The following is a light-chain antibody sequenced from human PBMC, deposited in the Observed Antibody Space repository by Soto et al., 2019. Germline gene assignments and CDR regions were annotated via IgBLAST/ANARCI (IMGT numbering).Light chain of an antibody. CDR2: GAS. CDR1: QSVSSN. J-gene: IGKJ4*01. Sequence: EIVMTQSPATLSVSPGERATLSCRASQSVSSNLAWYQQKPGQAPRLLIYGASTRATGIPARFSGSGSGTEFNLTISSLQSEDFAYYYCQQYNNWPTFGGGTKVEIK. CDR3: QQYNNWPT. V-gene: IGKV3-15*01.